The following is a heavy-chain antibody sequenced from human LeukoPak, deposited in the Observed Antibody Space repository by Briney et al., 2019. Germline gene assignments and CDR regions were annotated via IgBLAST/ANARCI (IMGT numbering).Heavy chain of an antibody. D-gene: IGHD3-10*01. CDR1: GYTFSGYY. CDR2: IIPILGIA. Sequence: ASVKVSCKASGYTFSGYYMHWVRQAPGQGLEWMGRIIPILGIANYAQKFQGRVTITADKSTSTAYMELSSLRSEDTAVYYCASGTPNLDPRGPWGQGTLVTVSS. J-gene: IGHJ5*02. CDR3: ASGTPNLDPRGP. V-gene: IGHV1-69*02.